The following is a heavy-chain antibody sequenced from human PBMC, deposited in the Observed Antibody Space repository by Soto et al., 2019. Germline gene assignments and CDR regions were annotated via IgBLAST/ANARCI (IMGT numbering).Heavy chain of an antibody. CDR3: AKDPHTLYSSGWCAAYFDY. CDR1: GFTFSSYG. D-gene: IGHD6-19*01. Sequence: QVQLVESGGGVVQPGRSLRLSCAASGFTFSSYGMHWVRQAPGKGLEWVAVISYDGSNKYYADSVKGRFTISRDNSKNTLYLQMNSLRAEDTAVYYCAKDPHTLYSSGWCAAYFDYWGQGTLVTVSS. J-gene: IGHJ4*02. V-gene: IGHV3-30*18. CDR2: ISYDGSNK.